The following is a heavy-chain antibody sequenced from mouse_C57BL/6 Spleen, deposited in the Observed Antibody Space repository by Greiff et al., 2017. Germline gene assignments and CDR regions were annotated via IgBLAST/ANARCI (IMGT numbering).Heavy chain of an antibody. J-gene: IGHJ2*01. CDR2: INPSSGYT. D-gene: IGHD1-1*01. CDR3: ARITTVVAGGY. CDR1: GYTFTSYW. V-gene: IGHV1-7*01. Sequence: VQLQQSGAELAKPGASVTLSCKASGYTFTSYWMHWVKQRPGQGLEWIRYINPSSGYTKYNQKFKDKATLTADKSSSTAYMQLSSLTYEDSAVYYCARITTVVAGGYWGQGTTLTVSS.